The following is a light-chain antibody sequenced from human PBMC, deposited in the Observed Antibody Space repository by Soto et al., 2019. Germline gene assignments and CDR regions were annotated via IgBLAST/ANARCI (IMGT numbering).Light chain of an antibody. J-gene: IGLJ1*01. Sequence: QSALTQPPSVSGSPGQSVAISCTGTSSDVGNSNGVSWYQQAPGTAPKLMIYDVTNRPSGVPDRFSGSKSGNTASLTISGLQAEDEADYYCSSYTSSITYVFGTGTKLTVL. CDR2: DVT. V-gene: IGLV2-18*02. CDR1: SSDVGNSNG. CDR3: SSYTSSITYV.